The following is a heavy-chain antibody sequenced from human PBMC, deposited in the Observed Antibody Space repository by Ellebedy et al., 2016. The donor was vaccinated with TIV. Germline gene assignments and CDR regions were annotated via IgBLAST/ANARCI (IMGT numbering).Heavy chain of an antibody. CDR2: IRQDGSEK. J-gene: IGHJ3*02. Sequence: GGSLRLSCAASGFSFTSYWMSWVRQVPGKGLEWVANIRQDGSEKYYVDSVKGRFTISRDNAQTSLYLQMNSLGADDPAMYYCASDGSYGDYRSPTHAFEIWGQGTMVTVSS. V-gene: IGHV3-7*01. CDR1: GFSFTSYW. CDR3: ASDGSYGDYRSPTHAFEI. D-gene: IGHD4-17*01.